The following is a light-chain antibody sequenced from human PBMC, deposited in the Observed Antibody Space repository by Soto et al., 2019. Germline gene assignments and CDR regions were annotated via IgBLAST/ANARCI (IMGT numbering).Light chain of an antibody. CDR1: QSVSSGY. CDR3: QQYDNYPRT. V-gene: IGKV3-20*01. J-gene: IGKJ1*01. CDR2: GAS. Sequence: EIVLTQSPGTLSLSPGERATLSCRASQSVSSGYLAWYQQKPGQAPRLLLSGASRRATGIPDRFSGSGSGTDFTLTISRLEPEDFAVYYCQQYDNYPRTFGQRTKVEIK.